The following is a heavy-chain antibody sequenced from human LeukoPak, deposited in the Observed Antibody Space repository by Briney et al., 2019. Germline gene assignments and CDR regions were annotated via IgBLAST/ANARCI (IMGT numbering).Heavy chain of an antibody. V-gene: IGHV3-30*01. J-gene: IGHJ3*02. Sequence: PGGSLRHSFAATGLTFISYAMHWVRPAPGKGLEGVAVIPYDGSNKYYADSVKGRFTISGDKSKNTLYLQMNSLRPEDTAFYYCARGPGPIAGAKNPFDIWGQGTMVTVSS. D-gene: IGHD1-26*01. CDR2: IPYDGSNK. CDR3: ARGPGPIAGAKNPFDI. CDR1: GLTFISYA.